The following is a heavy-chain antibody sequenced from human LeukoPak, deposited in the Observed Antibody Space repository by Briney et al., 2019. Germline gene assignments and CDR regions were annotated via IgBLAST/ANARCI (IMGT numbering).Heavy chain of an antibody. V-gene: IGHV3-64*04. Sequence: GGSLRLSCSASGFTFSSYAMHWVRQAPGKGLEYVSAISSNGGSTYYADSVKGRFTISRDDSKNTLYLQMNSLKTEDTAVYYCITNIGATGTSVYWGQGTLVTVSS. J-gene: IGHJ4*02. CDR1: GFTFSSYA. CDR3: ITNIGATGTSVY. D-gene: IGHD6-13*01. CDR2: ISSNGGST.